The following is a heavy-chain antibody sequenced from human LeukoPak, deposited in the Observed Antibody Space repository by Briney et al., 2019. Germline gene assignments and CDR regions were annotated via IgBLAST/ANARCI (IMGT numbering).Heavy chain of an antibody. CDR2: ISPGGGNT. V-gene: IGHV3-23*01. CDR3: AKVRSGSANWALRIFDN. D-gene: IGHD1-1*01. CDR1: GFAFGSEA. Sequence: PGGSLRLSCAVSGFAFGSEAMSWVRQAPARGLEWVASISPGGGNTYYADHVRGRFTISRDNSNNTLYVQINSLRAEDTAVYYCAKVRSGSANWALRIFDNWGQGTLVTVSS. J-gene: IGHJ4*02.